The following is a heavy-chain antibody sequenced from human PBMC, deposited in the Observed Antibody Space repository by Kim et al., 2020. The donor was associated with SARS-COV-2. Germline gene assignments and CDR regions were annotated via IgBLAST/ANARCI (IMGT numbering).Heavy chain of an antibody. J-gene: IGHJ5*01. Sequence: GGSLRLSCAASGFTINSYAMVWVRQAPGKGLEWVSGVGISGATFYADSVKGRFTISRDISKNTVFLQINGLSVDDTALYLCAKGRSLESWGQGTLVIVSS. CDR1: GFTINSYA. CDR2: VGISGAT. V-gene: IGHV3-23*01. CDR3: AKGRSLES.